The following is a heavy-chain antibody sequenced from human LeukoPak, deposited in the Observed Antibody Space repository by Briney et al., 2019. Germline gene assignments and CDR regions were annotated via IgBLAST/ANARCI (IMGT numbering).Heavy chain of an antibody. Sequence: GGSLRLSCAASGFTFSSYAMHWVRQAPGKGLEYVSAISSNGGSTYYANSVKGRFTISRDNSKNTLYLQMGSLRAEDMAVYYCAPLSYWAWDWGQGTLVTVSS. V-gene: IGHV3-64*01. J-gene: IGHJ4*02. CDR3: APLSYWAWD. CDR1: GFTFSSYA. D-gene: IGHD1-26*01. CDR2: ISSNGGST.